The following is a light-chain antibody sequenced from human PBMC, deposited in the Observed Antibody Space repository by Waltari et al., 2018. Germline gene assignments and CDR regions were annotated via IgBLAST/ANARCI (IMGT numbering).Light chain of an antibody. CDR2: RAS. Sequence: DIQMTQSPSTLSASVGDRVTITCRASQSITNWLAWYQQRPGQAPKLLIFRASLLERGVPSRVSGSGHGTEFTLTISGLQPDDFGTYYCQQYDSYEYTFGQGTYLDIK. J-gene: IGKJ2*01. V-gene: IGKV1-5*03. CDR3: QQYDSYEYT. CDR1: QSITNW.